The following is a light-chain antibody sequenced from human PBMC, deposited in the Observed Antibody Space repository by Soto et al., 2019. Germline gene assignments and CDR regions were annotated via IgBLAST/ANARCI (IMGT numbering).Light chain of an antibody. V-gene: IGLV2-14*01. J-gene: IGLJ2*01. Sequence: QSALTQPASVSGSPGQSITISCSGTSSDVGGYNYVSWYQHHPGKAPKLIIYEVSDRPSGVSNRFSGSKSGNTASLTISGLQADDEADYYCNSYTSSSTVLFGGGTKLTVL. CDR1: SSDVGGYNY. CDR3: NSYTSSSTVL. CDR2: EVS.